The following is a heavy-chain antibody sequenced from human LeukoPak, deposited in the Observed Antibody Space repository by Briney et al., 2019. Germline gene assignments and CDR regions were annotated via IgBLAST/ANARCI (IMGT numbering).Heavy chain of an antibody. CDR1: RCSISSYY. J-gene: IGHJ4*02. Sequence: SETLSLTCTVSRCSISSYYWSWIRQAPEKGLEWIGYIDNSGSTNSNPSLKSRVTMSVDTTKNQFSLKLSSVTAADTAVYYCVRGRRTIFGVVIPHFDNWGQGTLVTVSS. V-gene: IGHV4-59*01. CDR3: VRGRRTIFGVVIPHFDN. D-gene: IGHD3-3*01. CDR2: IDNSGST.